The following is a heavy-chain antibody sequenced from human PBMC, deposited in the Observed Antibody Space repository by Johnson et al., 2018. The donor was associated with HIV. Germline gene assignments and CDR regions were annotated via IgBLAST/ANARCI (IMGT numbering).Heavy chain of an antibody. Sequence: QVQLVESGGGVVQPGRSLRLSCAASGFTFSSYAIHWVRQAPGKGLEWVAVISYDGSNKYYADSVKGRFTISRDNSKNSLYLQMNSLRAEDTAVYYCARALEGDAFDIWGKGTMVTVSS. CDR2: ISYDGSNK. CDR1: GFTFSSYA. CDR3: ARALEGDAFDI. D-gene: IGHD5-24*01. J-gene: IGHJ3*02. V-gene: IGHV3-30-3*01.